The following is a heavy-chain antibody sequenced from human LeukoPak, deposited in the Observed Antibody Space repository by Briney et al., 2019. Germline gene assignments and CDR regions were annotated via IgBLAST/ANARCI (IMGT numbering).Heavy chain of an antibody. CDR3: ARRLEYSGSKGVFDY. J-gene: IGHJ4*02. D-gene: IGHD1-26*01. Sequence: GGSLRLSCAASGFTVTTNYMTWVRQAPGKGLEWVSIIYSGGYTDYADSVKGRFAISRDNSKNTLDLQMNSLRAEDTAVYYCARRLEYSGSKGVFDYWGQGTLVTVSS. V-gene: IGHV3-66*01. CDR1: GFTVTTNY. CDR2: IYSGGYT.